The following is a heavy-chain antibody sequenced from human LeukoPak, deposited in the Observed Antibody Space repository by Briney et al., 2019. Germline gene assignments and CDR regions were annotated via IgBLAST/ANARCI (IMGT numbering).Heavy chain of an antibody. J-gene: IGHJ4*02. CDR1: GYSISSGYY. CDR3: ARVGLPLYSSSWYDY. Sequence: SETLSLTCTVSGYSISSGYYWGWIRQPPGKGLEWIGSMYHSGSTYYNLSLKSRVTISLDTSKNQFSLKLSSVTAADTAVYYCARVGLPLYSSSWYDYWGQGTLVTVSS. D-gene: IGHD6-13*01. CDR2: MYHSGST. V-gene: IGHV4-38-2*02.